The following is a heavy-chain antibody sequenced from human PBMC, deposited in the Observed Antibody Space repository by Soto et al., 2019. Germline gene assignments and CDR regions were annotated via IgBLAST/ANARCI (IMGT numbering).Heavy chain of an antibody. CDR3: ARSRTIQLWLDY. V-gene: IGHV4-59*01. J-gene: IGHJ4*02. CDR1: GGSISSYY. Sequence: TLSLTCTVSGGSISSYYWSWIRQPPGKGLEWIGYIYYSGSTNYNPSLKSRVTISVDTSKNQFSLKLSSVTAADTAVYYCARSRTIQLWLDYWGQGTLVTVSS. CDR2: IYYSGST. D-gene: IGHD5-18*01.